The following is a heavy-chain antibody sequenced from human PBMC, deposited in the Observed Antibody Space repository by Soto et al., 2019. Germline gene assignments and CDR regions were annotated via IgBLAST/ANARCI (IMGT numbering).Heavy chain of an antibody. CDR1: GGSVNGHY. Sequence: SETLSLTCAVYGGSVNGHYWNWIRQPPGKGREWIGEIDHTGGTHYNPSLKSRVTMSVDTSKNQFSLRLSSVTAADTAIYYCATRITVFGLLIPPFDPWGQGTLVTVSS. V-gene: IGHV4-34*01. CDR3: ATRITVFGLLIPPFDP. D-gene: IGHD3-3*01. J-gene: IGHJ5*02. CDR2: IDHTGGT.